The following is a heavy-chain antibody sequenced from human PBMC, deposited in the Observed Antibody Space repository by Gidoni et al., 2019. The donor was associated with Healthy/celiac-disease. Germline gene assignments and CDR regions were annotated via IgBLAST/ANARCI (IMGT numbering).Heavy chain of an antibody. J-gene: IGHJ4*02. D-gene: IGHD3-10*01. V-gene: IGHV3-30*03. CDR3: ARDKWFGELLRYYFDY. CDR2: ISYDGSNK. Sequence: QVQLVESGGGVVQPGRSLRLSCAASGFTFSSDVMHWVRQAPGKGLGWVAVISYDGSNKYYADSVKGRFTISRDNSKNTLYLQMNSLRAEDTAVYYCARDKWFGELLRYYFDYWGQGTLVTVSS. CDR1: GFTFSSDV.